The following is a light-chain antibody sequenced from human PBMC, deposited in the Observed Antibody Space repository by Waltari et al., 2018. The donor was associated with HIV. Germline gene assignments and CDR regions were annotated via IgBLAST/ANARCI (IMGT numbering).Light chain of an antibody. V-gene: IGKV1-12*01. CDR3: QQANSFPHT. CDR2: DES. Sequence: DIQMTQSPSSMSASVGDEVTITCRATQFISTSLAWYQQRPNRAPKLLIFDESRLQSGAPSRFSGRGSGTQVTLTINSLQPEDVATYYCQQANSFPHTFGQGT. J-gene: IGKJ2*01. CDR1: QFISTS.